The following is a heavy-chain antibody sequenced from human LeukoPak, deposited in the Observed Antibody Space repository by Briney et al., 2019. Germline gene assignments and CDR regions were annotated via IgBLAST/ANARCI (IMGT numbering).Heavy chain of an antibody. CDR1: GFTFSSHW. J-gene: IGHJ4*02. Sequence: PGGSLRLSCAASGFTFSSHWMSWVRHAPGKGLEWVANVKHDGSEQYYVDSVRGRFTISRDNAKNSLYLQINSLRAEDTAVYYCARIVPGLEKVWDYFDFWGQGARVTVSS. CDR2: VKHDGSEQ. CDR3: ARIVPGLEKVWDYFDF. D-gene: IGHD3-16*02. V-gene: IGHV3-7*01.